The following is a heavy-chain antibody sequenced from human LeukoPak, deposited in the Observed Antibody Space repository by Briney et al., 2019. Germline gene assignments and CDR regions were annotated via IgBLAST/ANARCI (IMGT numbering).Heavy chain of an antibody. Sequence: SETLSLTCAVYGGSFSGYYWSWIRQPPGKGLEWIGEINHSGSTNYNPSLKSRVTISVDTSKNQFSLKLSSVTAADTAVYYCARPGTYYYDSSGYSNFDYWGQGTLSPSPQ. V-gene: IGHV4-34*01. CDR1: GGSFSGYY. J-gene: IGHJ4*02. D-gene: IGHD3-22*01. CDR3: ARPGTYYYDSSGYSNFDY. CDR2: INHSGST.